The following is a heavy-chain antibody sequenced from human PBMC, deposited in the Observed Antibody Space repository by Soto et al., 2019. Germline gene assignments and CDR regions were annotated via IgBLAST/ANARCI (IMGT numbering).Heavy chain of an antibody. J-gene: IGHJ4*02. D-gene: IGHD2-15*01. Sequence: QVQLVQSGAEVKKPGSSVKVSCKASGGTLSSYTFSWVRQAPGQGLEWTGRVIPNLGVTNYAKKFQGRFTIVVDTSTRTAFMELMRPRYADTAAYYSARDKGYCRDTICPDFDYWGQGTLVTVAS. CDR1: GGTLSSYT. V-gene: IGHV1-69*08. CDR3: ARDKGYCRDTICPDFDY. CDR2: VIPNLGVT.